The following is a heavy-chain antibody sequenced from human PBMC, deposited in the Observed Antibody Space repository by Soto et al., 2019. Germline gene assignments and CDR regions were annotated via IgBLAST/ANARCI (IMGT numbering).Heavy chain of an antibody. D-gene: IGHD3-9*01. J-gene: IGHJ6*02. CDR2: IYYSGST. V-gene: IGHV4-59*01. CDR3: ARETGGMDV. Sequence: TLSLTCTVSGGSISSYYWSWIRQPPGKGLEWIGYIYYSGSTNYNPSLKSRVTISVDTSKNQFSLKLSSVTAADTAVYYCARETGGMDVWGQGTTVTVSS. CDR1: GGSISSYY.